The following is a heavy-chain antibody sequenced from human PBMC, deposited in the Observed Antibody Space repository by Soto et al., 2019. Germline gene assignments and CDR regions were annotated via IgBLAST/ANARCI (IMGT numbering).Heavy chain of an antibody. V-gene: IGHV4-39*01. CDR2: IYHSGST. Sequence: SETLSLTCSVSGDSISKTTSYWGWIRQPPGKGLEWIGTIYHSGSTYYNPSLMSRVTLSVDKSKNQFSLKLNSVTAADTAVYYCARRVGSCSGTSCNGWFDPWGQGTLVTSPQ. CDR1: GDSISKTTSY. CDR3: ARRVGSCSGTSCNGWFDP. J-gene: IGHJ5*02. D-gene: IGHD2-2*01.